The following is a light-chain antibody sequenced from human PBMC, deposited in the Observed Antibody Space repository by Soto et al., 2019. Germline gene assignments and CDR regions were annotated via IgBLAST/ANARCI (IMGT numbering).Light chain of an antibody. J-gene: IGKJ5*01. CDR1: QGIRND. V-gene: IGKV1-39*01. CDR2: AAS. CDR3: QQSYSTPPIT. Sequence: DIQMTQSPSSLSASVGDRVTITCRASQGIRNDLGWYQQKPGKAPKLLIYAASSLQSGVPSRFSGSGSGTDFTLTISSLQPEDFATYYCQQSYSTPPITFGQGTRLEIK.